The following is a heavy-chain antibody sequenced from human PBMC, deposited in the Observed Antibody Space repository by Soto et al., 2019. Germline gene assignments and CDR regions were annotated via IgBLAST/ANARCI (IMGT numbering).Heavy chain of an antibody. D-gene: IGHD3-10*01. CDR2: IYHSGST. CDR1: SGSISSSNL. J-gene: IGHJ4*02. V-gene: IGHV4-4*02. CDR3: SWFGDLDF. Sequence: SETLSLTCAVSSGSISSSNLWSWVRQPPGKGLEWIGEIYHSGSTNYNPSLKSRVTISVDKSKNQFSLTSDDTAIYYCARADTSWFGDLDFWGQGTVVTVSS.